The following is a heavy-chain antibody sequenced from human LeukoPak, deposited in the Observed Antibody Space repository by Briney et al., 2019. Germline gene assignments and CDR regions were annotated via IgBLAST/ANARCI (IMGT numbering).Heavy chain of an antibody. V-gene: IGHV3-30*02. CDR2: IRYDGSNK. CDR1: GFTFSSYG. D-gene: IGHD2-21*02. Sequence: PGGSLRLSCAASGFTFSSYGMHWVRQAPGKGLEWVAFIRYDGSNKYYADSVKGRFTISRDNSKNTLYLQMNSLRAEGTAVYYCAKDLALYCGGDCYTFDYWGQGTLVTVSS. J-gene: IGHJ4*02. CDR3: AKDLALYCGGDCYTFDY.